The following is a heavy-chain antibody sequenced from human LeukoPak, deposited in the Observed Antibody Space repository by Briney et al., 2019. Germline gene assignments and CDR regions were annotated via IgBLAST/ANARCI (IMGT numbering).Heavy chain of an antibody. CDR3: ARSEVIVGASGDFDY. V-gene: IGHV1-18*01. CDR2: ISAYNGNT. D-gene: IGHD1-26*01. CDR1: GYTFTSYG. J-gene: IGHJ4*02. Sequence: ASVTVSCKASGYTFTSYGISWVLQAPGQGLEWMGWISAYNGNTNYAQKLQGRVTMTTDTSTSTAYMELRSLRSDDTAVYYCARSEVIVGASGDFDYWGQGTLVTVSS.